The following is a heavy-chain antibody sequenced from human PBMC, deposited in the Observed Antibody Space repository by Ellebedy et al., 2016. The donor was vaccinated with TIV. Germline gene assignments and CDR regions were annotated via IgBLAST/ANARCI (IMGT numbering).Heavy chain of an antibody. CDR2: ISWDSGTI. D-gene: IGHD3-10*01. V-gene: IGHV3-9*01. Sequence: GGSLRLXXAASGFTFADYAMHWVRQAPGKGLEWVSGISWDSGTIGYVDSVKGRFTISRDNARNSLHLQMNSLRREDTALYFCAKGALITEIRGVKDHFDSWGQGTLVTVSS. CDR1: GFTFADYA. J-gene: IGHJ4*02. CDR3: AKGALITEIRGVKDHFDS.